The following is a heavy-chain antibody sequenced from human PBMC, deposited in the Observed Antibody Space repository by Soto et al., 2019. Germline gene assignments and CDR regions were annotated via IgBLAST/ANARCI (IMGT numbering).Heavy chain of an antibody. V-gene: IGHV3-48*01. CDR3: ARVGYDFWSGYSFDY. Sequence: EVQLVESGGGLVQPGGSLRLSCAASGFTFSSYSMNWVRQAPGKGLEWVSYISSSSSTIYYADSVKCRFTISRDKAKNSLYLQMNSLRAEDTAVYYCARVGYDFWSGYSFDYWGQGTLVTVSS. J-gene: IGHJ4*02. CDR2: ISSSSSTI. D-gene: IGHD3-3*01. CDR1: GFTFSSYS.